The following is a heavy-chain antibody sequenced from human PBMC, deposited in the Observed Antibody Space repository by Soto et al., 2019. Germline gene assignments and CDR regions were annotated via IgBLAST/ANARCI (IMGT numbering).Heavy chain of an antibody. CDR1: GYTFTGYY. Sequence: GASVKVSCKASGYTFTGYYMHWVRQAPGQGLEWMGIINPSGGSTSYAQKFQGRVTMTRDTSTSTVYMELSSLRSEDTAVYYCARAGAPAYDILTGRNRHYYYYYYMDVWGKGTTVTVSS. J-gene: IGHJ6*03. D-gene: IGHD3-9*01. CDR2: INPSGGST. V-gene: IGHV1-46*03. CDR3: ARAGAPAYDILTGRNRHYYYYYYMDV.